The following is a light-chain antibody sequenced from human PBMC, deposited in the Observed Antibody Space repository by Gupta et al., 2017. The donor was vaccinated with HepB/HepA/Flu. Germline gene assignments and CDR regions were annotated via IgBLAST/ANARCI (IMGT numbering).Light chain of an antibody. V-gene: IGKV1-9*01. CDR2: AAS. CDR1: QGISSY. CDR3: QQLNS. Sequence: ITCRASQGISSYLAWYQQKPGKAPKLLIYAASTLQSGVPSRFSGSGSGTEFTLTISSLQPEDFATYYCQQLNSFGPGTKVDIK. J-gene: IGKJ3*01.